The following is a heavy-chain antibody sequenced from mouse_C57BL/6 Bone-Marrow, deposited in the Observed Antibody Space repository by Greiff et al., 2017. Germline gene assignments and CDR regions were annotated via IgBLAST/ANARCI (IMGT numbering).Heavy chain of an antibody. Sequence: QVQLQQSGAELVRPGTSVEMSCTASGYTFTNYWIGWAQQRPGHGLEWIGVIYPGGGYTNYNEKFKGKATLTADKSSRTADMQFSSLTSEDSAIYYCARRGRDGYYYAMDDWGPGTSVTVSS. V-gene: IGHV1-63*01. D-gene: IGHD2-3*01. CDR1: GYTFTNYW. CDR3: ARRGRDGYYYAMDD. CDR2: IYPGGGYT. J-gene: IGHJ4*01.